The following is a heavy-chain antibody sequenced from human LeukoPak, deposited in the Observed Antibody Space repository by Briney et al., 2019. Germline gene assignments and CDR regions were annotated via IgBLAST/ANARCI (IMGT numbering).Heavy chain of an antibody. V-gene: IGHV5-51*01. CDR1: GYSFTDYW. CDR3: ARHGLEGCRGGKCYRSFHYYGMDV. CDR2: IFPGDFEI. Sequence: GESLKISCKGSGYSFTDYWIGWVRQMPGKGLEWMGIIFPGDFEIKNSPSFQGQVIISVDKSISTAYLQWSSLQASDTAMYYCARHGLEGCRGGKCYRSFHYYGMDVWGQGTTVTVSS. J-gene: IGHJ6*02. D-gene: IGHD2-15*01.